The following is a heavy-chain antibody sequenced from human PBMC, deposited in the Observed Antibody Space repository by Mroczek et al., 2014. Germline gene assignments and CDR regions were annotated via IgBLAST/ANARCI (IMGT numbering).Heavy chain of an antibody. CDR3: ARDSIVVVPAAPYWYFDL. CDR2: IYTSGST. D-gene: IGHD2-2*01. V-gene: IGHV4-4*07. Sequence: VQLVESGPGLVKPSETLSLTCTVSGGSISSYYWSWIRQPAGKGLEWIGRIYTSGSTNYNPSLKSRVTMSVDTSKNQFSLKLSSVTAADTAVYYCARDSIVVVPAAPYWYFDLWGRGTLVTVSS. J-gene: IGHJ2*01. CDR1: GGSISSYY.